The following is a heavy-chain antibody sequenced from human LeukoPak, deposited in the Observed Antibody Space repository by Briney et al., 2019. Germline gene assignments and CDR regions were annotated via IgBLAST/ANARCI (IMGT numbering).Heavy chain of an antibody. J-gene: IGHJ6*02. D-gene: IGHD6-6*01. CDR1: GFTFSDNY. V-gene: IGHV3-11*01. CDR2: ISSSGSTI. Sequence: GGSLRLSCAASGFTFSDNYMSWIRQAPGKGLEWVSYISSSGSTIYYADSVKGRFTISRDNAKNSLYLQMNSLRAEDTAVYYCARDKLAARPFTSGDRSMDVWGQGTTVTVSS. CDR3: ARDKLAARPFTSGDRSMDV.